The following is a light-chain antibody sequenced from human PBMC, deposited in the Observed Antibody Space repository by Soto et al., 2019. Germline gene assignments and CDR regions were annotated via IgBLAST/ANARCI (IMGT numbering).Light chain of an antibody. V-gene: IGKV4-1*01. CDR3: QQYYSTPPT. Sequence: DIVMTQSPDSLAVSLGERATINCKSSQTLFYSSNSKNYLAWYQQKPGQPPKLLIYWASTRESGVPDRFSCSGSWTDFTLTISSLQAEDVAVYYCQQYYSTPPTFGQGTKLEIK. CDR1: QTLFYSSNSKNY. J-gene: IGKJ2*01. CDR2: WAS.